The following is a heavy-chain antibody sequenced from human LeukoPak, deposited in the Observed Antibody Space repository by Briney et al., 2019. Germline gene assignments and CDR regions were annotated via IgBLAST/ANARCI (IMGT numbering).Heavy chain of an antibody. J-gene: IGHJ6*02. V-gene: IGHV4-4*07. CDR3: ARVAVAGHYYYGMDV. Sequence: SETLSLTCTVSGGSISSYYWSWIRQPAGKGLEWIGRIYTSGSTNYNPSLKSRVTMSVDTSKNQFSLKLSSVTAADTAVYYCARVAVAGHYYYGMDVWGQGTTVTVSS. D-gene: IGHD6-19*01. CDR1: GGSISSYY. CDR2: IYTSGST.